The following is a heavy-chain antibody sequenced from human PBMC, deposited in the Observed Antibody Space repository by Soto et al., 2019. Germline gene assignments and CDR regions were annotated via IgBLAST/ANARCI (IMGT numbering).Heavy chain of an antibody. CDR1: GFTFDDYA. V-gene: IGHV3-9*01. D-gene: IGHD3-22*01. CDR2: ISWNSGSI. Sequence: GGSLRLSCAASGFTFDDYAMHWVRQAPGKGLEWVSGISWNSGSIGYADSVKGRFTISRDNAKNSLYLQMNSLRAEDTALYYCAKDRGVWLLYFDYWGQGTLVTVSS. J-gene: IGHJ4*02. CDR3: AKDRGVWLLYFDY.